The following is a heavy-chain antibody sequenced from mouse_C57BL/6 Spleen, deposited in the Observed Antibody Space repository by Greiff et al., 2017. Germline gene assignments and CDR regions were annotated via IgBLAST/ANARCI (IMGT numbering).Heavy chain of an antibody. CDR3: ARRGNYYGSSYGLYYYAMDY. Sequence: EVQLQQSGPELVKPGASVKISCKASGYTFTDYYMNWVKQSHGKSLEWIGDINPNNGGTSYNQKFKGKATLTVDKSSSTAYMELRSLTSEDSAVYYCARRGNYYGSSYGLYYYAMDYWGQGTSVTVSS. V-gene: IGHV1-26*01. CDR1: GYTFTDYY. D-gene: IGHD1-1*01. J-gene: IGHJ4*01. CDR2: INPNNGGT.